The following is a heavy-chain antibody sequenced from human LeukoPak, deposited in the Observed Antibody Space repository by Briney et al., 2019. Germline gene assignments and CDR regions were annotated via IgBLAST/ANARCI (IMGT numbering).Heavy chain of an antibody. CDR1: GYIFTTNG. CDR2: ISAYNGNT. D-gene: IGHD1-14*01. J-gene: IGHJ6*03. Sequence: GASVKVSCKASGYIFTTNGISWVRQAPGQGLEWVGWISAYNGNTNYAQKVQGRVTMSTDTSTSTAYMELRSLRSDDTALYYCARTLSYKYYMDVWGKGTTVTVSS. CDR3: ARTLSYKYYMDV. V-gene: IGHV1-18*01.